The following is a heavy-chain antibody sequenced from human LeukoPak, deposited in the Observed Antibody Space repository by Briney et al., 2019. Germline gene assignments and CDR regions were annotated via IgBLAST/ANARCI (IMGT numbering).Heavy chain of an antibody. J-gene: IGHJ4*02. D-gene: IGHD4-17*01. CDR1: GFTFSSYA. CDR2: ISGSGGST. V-gene: IGHV3-23*01. Sequence: PAGSLRLSCAASGFTFSSYAMGWVRQAPGKGLEWVAPISGSGGSTYYADSVKGRFTVSRDNSKNTEYLQMNSLRAEDTAIYYCAKDDDDGDHVVVDHWGQGTLVTVSS. CDR3: AKDDDDGDHVVVDH.